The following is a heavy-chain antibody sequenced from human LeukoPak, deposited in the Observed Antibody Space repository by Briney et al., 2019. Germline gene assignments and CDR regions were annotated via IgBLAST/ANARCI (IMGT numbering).Heavy chain of an antibody. D-gene: IGHD4-17*01. CDR1: GGSISSDY. CDR3: ARLSTVTTSFDY. J-gene: IGHJ4*02. CDR2: IYTSGTT. Sequence: SETLSLTCTVSGGSISSDYWSWIRQPAGKGLEWIGRIYTSGTTHYNPSLKSRVTMSVDTSKNQFSLKLSSVTAADTAVYYCARLSTVTTSFDYWGQGTLVTVSS. V-gene: IGHV4-4*07.